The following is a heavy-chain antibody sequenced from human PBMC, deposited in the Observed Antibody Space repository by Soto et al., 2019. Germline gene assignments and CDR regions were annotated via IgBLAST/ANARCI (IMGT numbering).Heavy chain of an antibody. CDR2: MNPNSGNT. D-gene: IGHD2-15*01. Sequence: ASVKVSCKASGYTFTSYDINWVRQATGQGLEWMGWMNPNSGNTGYAQKFQGRVAMTRNTSISTAYMELSSLRSEDTAVYYCARRGYCSGGSCYTGYYYGMDVWGQGTTVTVSS. CDR3: ARRGYCSGGSCYTGYYYGMDV. J-gene: IGHJ6*02. CDR1: GYTFTSYD. V-gene: IGHV1-8*01.